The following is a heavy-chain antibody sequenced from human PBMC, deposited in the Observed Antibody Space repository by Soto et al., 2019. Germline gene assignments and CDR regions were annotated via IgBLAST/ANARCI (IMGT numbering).Heavy chain of an antibody. J-gene: IGHJ3*02. CDR2: INHSGST. CDR3: ARGLGIAVVALDI. Sequence: SETLSLTCAVYGGSFSGYYWSWIRQPPGKGLEWIGEINHSGSTNYNPSLKSRVTISVDTSKNQFSLKLSSVTAADTAVYYCARGLGIAVVALDIWGQGTVVT. D-gene: IGHD6-19*01. CDR1: GGSFSGYY. V-gene: IGHV4-34*01.